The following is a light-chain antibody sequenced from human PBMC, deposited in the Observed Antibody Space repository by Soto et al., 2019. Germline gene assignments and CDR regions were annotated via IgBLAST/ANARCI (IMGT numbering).Light chain of an antibody. V-gene: IGKV3-11*01. CDR1: QSVDGY. J-gene: IGKJ5*01. Sequence: EIVLTQSPVTLSLSPGERATLSCRTSQSVDGYLAWYQQKPGQAPRLLIYDVSNRATGIPARFSGSGSGTEFTLTINSLQAEDCAVYYCQQYYNWPRTFGQGTRLENK. CDR2: DVS. CDR3: QQYYNWPRT.